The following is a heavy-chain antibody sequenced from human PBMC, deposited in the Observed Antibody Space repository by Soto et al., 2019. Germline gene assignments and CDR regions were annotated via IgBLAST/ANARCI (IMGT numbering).Heavy chain of an antibody. CDR3: ARARQRDTGRGLDV. V-gene: IGHV4-59*01. CDR2: ISYSGST. CDR1: GDSINNYF. D-gene: IGHD5-18*01. Sequence: SETLSLTCTISGDSINNYFWNWIRQSPGKGLEWIGYISYSGSTSYNPSLQSRVTISSDTSKNQFSLELSSVTAADTAVYYCARARQRDTGRGLDVWGQGTTSPSP. J-gene: IGHJ6*02.